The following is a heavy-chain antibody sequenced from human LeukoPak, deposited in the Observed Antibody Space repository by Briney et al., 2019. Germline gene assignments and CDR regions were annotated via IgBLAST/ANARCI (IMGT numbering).Heavy chain of an antibody. Sequence: SQTLSLTCAVSGGSISSGGYSWSWIRQPPGKGLEWIGYIYHSGSTYYNPSLKSRVTISVDRSKNQFSLKLSSVTAADTAVYYCARVGYEEYSSGWSGWGNWFDPWGQGTLVTVSS. D-gene: IGHD6-19*01. CDR3: ARVGYEEYSSGWSGWGNWFDP. CDR1: GGSISSGGYS. V-gene: IGHV4-30-2*01. J-gene: IGHJ5*02. CDR2: IYHSGST.